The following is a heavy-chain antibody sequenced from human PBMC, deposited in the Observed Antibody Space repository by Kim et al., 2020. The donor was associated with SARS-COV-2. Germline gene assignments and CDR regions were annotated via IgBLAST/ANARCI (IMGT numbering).Heavy chain of an antibody. CDR3: VKDIGVRAAAGTNFQH. CDR1: GFTFDDYA. J-gene: IGHJ1*01. V-gene: IGHV3-9*01. D-gene: IGHD6-13*01. Sequence: GGSLRRSCAASGFTFDDYAMHWVRQAPGKGLEWVSGISWNSGRIGYADSVKGRFTISRDNAKNSLYLQMNSLRPEDTALYYSVKDIGVRAAAGTNFQHWGQGTLVTVSS. CDR2: ISWNSGRI.